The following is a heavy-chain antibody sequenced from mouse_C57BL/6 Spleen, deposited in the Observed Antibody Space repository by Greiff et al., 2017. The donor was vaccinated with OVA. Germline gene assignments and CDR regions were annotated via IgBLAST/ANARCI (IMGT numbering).Heavy chain of an antibody. J-gene: IGHJ2*01. CDR2: INPNNGGT. CDR3: ASSSNYEDYFDY. D-gene: IGHD2-5*01. CDR1: GYTFTDYN. Sequence: VQLQQSGPELVKPGASVKMSCKASGYTFTDYNMHWVKQSNGKSLEWIGYINPNNGGTSYNQKFKGKATLTVNKSSSTAYMELRSLTSEDSAVYYCASSSNYEDYFDYWGQGTTLTVSS. V-gene: IGHV1-22*01.